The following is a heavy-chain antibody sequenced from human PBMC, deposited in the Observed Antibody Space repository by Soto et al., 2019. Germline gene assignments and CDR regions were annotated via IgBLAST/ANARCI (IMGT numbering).Heavy chain of an antibody. J-gene: IGHJ4*02. V-gene: IGHV3-64D*06. D-gene: IGHD5-18*01. CDR3: VKEEGYSYGFRYFDY. CDR2: ISSNGGST. Sequence: PGGSLRLSCSASGFTFSSYAMHWVRQAPGKGLEYVSAISSNGGSTYYADSVKGRFTISRDNSKNTLYLQMSSLRAEDTDVYYCVKEEGYSYGFRYFDYWSQGTLVTVTS. CDR1: GFTFSSYA.